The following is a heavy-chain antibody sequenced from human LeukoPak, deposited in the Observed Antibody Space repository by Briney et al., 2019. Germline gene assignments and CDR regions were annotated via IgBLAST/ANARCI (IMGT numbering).Heavy chain of an antibody. D-gene: IGHD3-22*01. CDR1: GFTFSDNY. Sequence: PGGSLRLSCAASGFTFSDNYMSWIRLAPGKGLEWVSYISSSGSIYYADSVKGRFTISRDNAKNSLYLQMNSLRAEDTAVYYCARDWRDSSGKFPNDAFDIWGQGTMVTVSS. J-gene: IGHJ3*02. V-gene: IGHV3-11*04. CDR3: ARDWRDSSGKFPNDAFDI. CDR2: ISSSGSI.